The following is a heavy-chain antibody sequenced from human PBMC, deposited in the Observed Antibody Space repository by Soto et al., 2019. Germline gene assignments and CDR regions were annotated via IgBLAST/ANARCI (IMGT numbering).Heavy chain of an antibody. CDR1: GYIFNNYA. D-gene: IGHD2-2*01. V-gene: IGHV1-3*01. CDR3: ARGGYCIGTRCPGRFDP. J-gene: IGHJ5*02. CDR2: INGRDGNA. Sequence: ASVKVSCKASGYIFNNYAMHWVRQAPGQRLEWMGWINGRDGNAEYSQDFQGRVNISIDTSASTAYMELSSLRSEDTVLYYCARGGYCIGTRCPGRFDPWGQGTLVTVSS.